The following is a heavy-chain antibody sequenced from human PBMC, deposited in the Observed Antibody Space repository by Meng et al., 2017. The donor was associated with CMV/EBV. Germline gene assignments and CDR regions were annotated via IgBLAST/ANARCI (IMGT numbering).Heavy chain of an antibody. CDR1: GFTFSSYS. CDR2: ISSSSSYI. Sequence: GGSLRLSCAASGFTFSSYSMNWVRQAPGKGLEWVSSISSSSSYIYYADSVKGRFTISRDNAKNSLYLQMNSLRAEDTAVYYCARGPDSSGYYSVDYWGQGTLVTVS. CDR3: ARGPDSSGYYSVDY. J-gene: IGHJ4*02. V-gene: IGHV3-21*01. D-gene: IGHD3-22*01.